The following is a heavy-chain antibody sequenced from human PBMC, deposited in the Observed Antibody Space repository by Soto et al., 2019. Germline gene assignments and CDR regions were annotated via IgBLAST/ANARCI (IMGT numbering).Heavy chain of an antibody. CDR1: GGSFSGYY. D-gene: IGHD3-9*01. J-gene: IGHJ6*02. V-gene: IGHV4-34*01. Sequence: XETLSLTCAVYGGSFSGYYWSWIRQPPGKGLDWIGEINHSGSTNYNPSLKSRVTISVDTSKNQFSLKLSSVTAADTAVYYCARGRAGYDILTGYSHGWYYGMDVWGQGTTVTVSS. CDR3: ARGRAGYDILTGYSHGWYYGMDV. CDR2: INHSGST.